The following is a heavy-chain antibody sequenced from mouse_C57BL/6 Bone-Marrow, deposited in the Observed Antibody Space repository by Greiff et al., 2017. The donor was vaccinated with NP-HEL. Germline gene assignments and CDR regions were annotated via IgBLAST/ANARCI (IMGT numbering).Heavy chain of an antibody. Sequence: EVKLQESGGGLLQPGGSMKLSCVASGFTLSNYWMNWVCLSPQTGLVLVSQLRLKSDNYASHYAESVKGRFTISRDDSKSSVYLQMNNLRAEDTGIYYCTGLYDYDPWFAYWGQGTLVTVSA. CDR1: GFTLSNYW. J-gene: IGHJ3*01. V-gene: IGHV6-3*01. CDR2: LRLKSDNYAS. CDR3: TGLYDYDPWFAY. D-gene: IGHD2-4*01.